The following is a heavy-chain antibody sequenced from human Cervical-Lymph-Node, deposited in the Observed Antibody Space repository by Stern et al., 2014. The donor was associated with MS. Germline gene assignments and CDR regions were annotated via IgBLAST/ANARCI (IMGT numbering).Heavy chain of an antibody. CDR3: AREGGNTAEYFQH. Sequence: VQLVESGGGVVKPGRSLRLSCAASGFTFSSSGMHWVRQAPGKGLEWLAIIWYDGSNRYYADSVKGRFTISRDNSKNTLYLQMNSLRAEDTAVYYCAREGGNTAEYFQHWGQGTLVTVSS. V-gene: IGHV3-33*01. CDR2: IWYDGSNR. D-gene: IGHD4-23*01. J-gene: IGHJ1*01. CDR1: GFTFSSSG.